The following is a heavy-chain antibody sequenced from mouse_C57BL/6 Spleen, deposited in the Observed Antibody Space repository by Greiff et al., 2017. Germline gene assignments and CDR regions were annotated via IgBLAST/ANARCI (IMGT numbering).Heavy chain of an antibody. CDR2: ISDGGSYT. CDR3: ARDLGTGDYYAMDY. D-gene: IGHD3-3*01. Sequence: EVKVEESGGGLVKPGGSLKLSCAASGFTFSSYAMSWVRQTPEKRLEWVATISDGGSYTYYPDNVKGRFTISRDNAKNNLYLQMSHLKSEDTAMYYCARDLGTGDYYAMDYWGQGTSVTVSS. J-gene: IGHJ4*01. CDR1: GFTFSSYA. V-gene: IGHV5-4*01.